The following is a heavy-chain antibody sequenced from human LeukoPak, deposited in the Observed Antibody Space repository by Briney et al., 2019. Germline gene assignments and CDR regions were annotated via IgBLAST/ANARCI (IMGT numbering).Heavy chain of an antibody. CDR3: ARGHYGDYVLDY. D-gene: IGHD4-17*01. V-gene: IGHV3-33*01. CDR2: IWYDGSNK. Sequence: GRSLRLSCAASGFTFSSYGMHWVRQAPGKGLEWVAVIWYDGSNKYYADSVKGRFTISRDNSKNTLYLQMNSLRAEDTAAYYCARGHYGDYVLDYWGQGTLVTVSS. CDR1: GFTFSSYG. J-gene: IGHJ4*02.